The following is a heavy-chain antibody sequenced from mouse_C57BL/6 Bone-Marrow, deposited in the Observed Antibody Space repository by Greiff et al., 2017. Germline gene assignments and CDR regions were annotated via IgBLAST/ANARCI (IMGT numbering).Heavy chain of an antibody. CDR3: ARGYGNYNWYFDV. CDR1: GYTFTSYW. CDR2: IYPGSGST. Sequence: QVQLKQPGAELVKPGASVKMSCKASGYTFTSYWITWVKQRPGQGLEWIGDIYPGSGSTTYNEKFKSKATLTVDTSSSTAYMQLSSLTSEDSAVYYCARGYGNYNWYFDVWGTGTTVTVSS. J-gene: IGHJ1*03. D-gene: IGHD2-10*02. V-gene: IGHV1-55*01.